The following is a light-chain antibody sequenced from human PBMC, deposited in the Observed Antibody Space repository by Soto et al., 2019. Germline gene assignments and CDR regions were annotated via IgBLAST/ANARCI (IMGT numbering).Light chain of an antibody. CDR1: QSISSW. V-gene: IGKV1-5*03. Sequence: DIQMTQSPSTLSASVGDRVTITCRASQSISSWLAWYQQKPGKAPKLLVYKASSLQSGVPSRFSGSGSWTEFTLTISSLQPDDFATYYCQRYNDYPLTFGGGTRVEIK. CDR3: QRYNDYPLT. J-gene: IGKJ4*01. CDR2: KAS.